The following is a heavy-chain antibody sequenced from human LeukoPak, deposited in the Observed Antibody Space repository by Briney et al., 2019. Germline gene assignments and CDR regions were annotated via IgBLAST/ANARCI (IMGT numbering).Heavy chain of an antibody. CDR3: ARGRASYYYFDY. CDR1: GFTFSSFW. Sequence: PGGSLRLSCAASGFTFSSFWMHWVRHVPGKGLVWVSRINTDGSSTDYADSVKGRFTISRDSAKSTLFLQMSSLRAEDTAVYYCARGRASYYYFDYWGQGTLVTVSS. CDR2: INTDGSST. V-gene: IGHV3-74*01. D-gene: IGHD1-26*01. J-gene: IGHJ4*02.